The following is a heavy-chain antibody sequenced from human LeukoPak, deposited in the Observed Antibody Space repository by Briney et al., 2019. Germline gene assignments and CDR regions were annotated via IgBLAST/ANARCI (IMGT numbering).Heavy chain of an antibody. J-gene: IGHJ5*02. Sequence: PSETLSHTCIVSGASISSRYYWAWIRQPPGKGLEWIGNFYHSGTAYYNPSLESRATIFVDTSKNQSSLVLKSVTATDTAVYYSVWGRFSTSSNWFAPWSQGTLVTVSS. V-gene: IGHV4-38-2*02. CDR1: GASISSRYY. CDR2: FYHSGTA. D-gene: IGHD2-2*01. CDR3: VWGRFSTSSNWFAP.